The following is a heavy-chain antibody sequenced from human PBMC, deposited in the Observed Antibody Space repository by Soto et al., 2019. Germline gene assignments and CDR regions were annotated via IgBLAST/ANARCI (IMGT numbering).Heavy chain of an antibody. CDR1: GGSFSGYY. V-gene: IGHV4-34*01. CDR3: ARGMTTVIPPYYYHYGMDV. Sequence: PSETLSLTCAVYGGSFSGYYWSWIRQPPGKGLEWIGEINHSGSTNYNPSLKSRVTISVDTSKNQFSLKLSSVTAADTAVYYCARGMTTVIPPYYYHYGMDVWGQGTTVTVSS. J-gene: IGHJ6*02. CDR2: INHSGST. D-gene: IGHD4-4*01.